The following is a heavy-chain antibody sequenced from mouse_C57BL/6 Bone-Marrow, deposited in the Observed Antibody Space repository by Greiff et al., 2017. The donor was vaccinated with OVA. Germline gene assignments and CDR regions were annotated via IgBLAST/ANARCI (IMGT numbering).Heavy chain of an antibody. D-gene: IGHD2-3*01. CDR3: AKHRGRWLLRCFDY. Sequence: VQLQESGPGLVAPSQSLSITCTVSGFSLPSYGVDWVRQPPGTGLELLGVIWGGGSTNYNSALMSRLSISKDNSKSQVFLKMNSLQTDDTAMYDCAKHRGRWLLRCFDYWGQGTTLTVSS. CDR1: GFSLPSYG. J-gene: IGHJ2*01. V-gene: IGHV2-9*01. CDR2: IWGGGST.